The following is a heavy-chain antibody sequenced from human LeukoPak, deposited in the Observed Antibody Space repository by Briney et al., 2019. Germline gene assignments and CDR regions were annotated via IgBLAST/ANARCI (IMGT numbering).Heavy chain of an antibody. CDR1: SGSISNYD. J-gene: IGHJ2*01. CDR3: ARLTSSWYQDWYFDL. V-gene: IGHV4-4*07. Sequence: PSETLSLTCTVSSGSISNYDWSWIRQPAGKGLEWIGRIYTGGSTNYNPSLKSRVTMSVDTSKKQFSLKLSSVTAADTAVYYCARLTSSWYQDWYFDLWGRGTLVTVSS. D-gene: IGHD6-13*01. CDR2: IYTGGST.